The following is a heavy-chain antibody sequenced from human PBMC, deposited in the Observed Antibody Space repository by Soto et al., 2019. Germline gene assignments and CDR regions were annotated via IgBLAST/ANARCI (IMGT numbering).Heavy chain of an antibody. CDR3: ASGVAAGTGFDF. J-gene: IGHJ4*02. Sequence: QVQLVESGGGLVKAGGSLRLSCAASGFTFSDYYMSWIRQAPGKGLEWVSYISSSSTYTNYADSVKGRFTISRDNAKNSLYLQINSLRAEDTAVYYCASGVAAGTGFDFWGQGTLVTVSS. CDR2: ISSSSTYT. V-gene: IGHV3-11*05. D-gene: IGHD6-13*01. CDR1: GFTFSDYY.